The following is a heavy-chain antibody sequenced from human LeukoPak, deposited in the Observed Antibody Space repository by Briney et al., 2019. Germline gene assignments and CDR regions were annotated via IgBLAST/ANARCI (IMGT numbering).Heavy chain of an antibody. Sequence: QPGGSLRLSCAGSGFSVSNYYMNWVRQAPGKGLEWVSLIRDSGATFYADSVKGRFTISRDNSKNTIYLQMNRLRVEDTAVYFCARDRAVTQVWVEFDFWGQGTQVTVSS. V-gene: IGHV3-66*03. D-gene: IGHD3-16*01. CDR1: GFSVSNYY. CDR2: IRDSGAT. CDR3: ARDRAVTQVWVEFDF. J-gene: IGHJ5*01.